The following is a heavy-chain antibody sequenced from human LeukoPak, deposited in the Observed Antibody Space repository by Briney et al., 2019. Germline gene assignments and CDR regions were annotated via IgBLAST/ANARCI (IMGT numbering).Heavy chain of an antibody. CDR3: TCYYDSSGYLPFDY. D-gene: IGHD3-22*01. J-gene: IGHJ4*02. Sequence: PGGSLRLSCAASGFTFSSYAMSWVRQAPGKGLEWVSAISGSGGSTYYADSVKGRFTISRDDSKNTAYLQMNSLKTEDTAVYYCTCYYDSSGYLPFDYWGQGTLVTVSS. CDR1: GFTFSSYA. CDR2: ISGSGGST. V-gene: IGHV3-23*01.